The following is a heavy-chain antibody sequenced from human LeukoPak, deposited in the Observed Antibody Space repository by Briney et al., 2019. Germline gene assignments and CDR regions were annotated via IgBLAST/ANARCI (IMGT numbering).Heavy chain of an antibody. Sequence: PSETLPLTCAVYGGSFSGYYWSWIRQPPGKGLEWIGEINHSGSTNYNPSLKSRVTISVDTSKNQFSLKLSSVTAADTAVYYCARFRKSALGYCSGGSCYSPFDYWGQGTLVTVSS. CDR1: GGSFSGYY. D-gene: IGHD2-15*01. J-gene: IGHJ4*02. CDR2: INHSGST. V-gene: IGHV4-34*01. CDR3: ARFRKSALGYCSGGSCYSPFDY.